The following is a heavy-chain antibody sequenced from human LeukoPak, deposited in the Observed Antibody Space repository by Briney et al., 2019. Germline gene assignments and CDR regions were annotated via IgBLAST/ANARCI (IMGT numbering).Heavy chain of an antibody. J-gene: IGHJ3*02. Sequence: PGGSLRLSCAASGFTFSSYGMHWVRQAPGKGLEWGTLISYDGSNKYYADSVKGRFTISRDNSKNTLYVQMNSLRAGDTAVYYCARDCTGGTCYDAFDIWGQGTMVTVSS. CDR1: GFTFSSYG. CDR3: ARDCTGGTCYDAFDI. V-gene: IGHV3-30*03. CDR2: ISYDGSNK. D-gene: IGHD2-15*01.